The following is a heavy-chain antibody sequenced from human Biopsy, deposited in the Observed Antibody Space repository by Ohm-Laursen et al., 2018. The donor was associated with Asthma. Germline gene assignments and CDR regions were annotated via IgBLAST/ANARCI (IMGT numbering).Heavy chain of an antibody. CDR1: GDTFSSFG. J-gene: IGHJ4*02. CDR2: IIPIFGPT. D-gene: IGHD2-2*01. V-gene: IGHV1-69*15. Sequence: SSVKVSCKASGDTFSSFGVSWVRQAPGQGLEWMGRIIPIFGPTNYAQKFQGRVTISADDSTSTAYMELSSLSSEDTALYYCARGPEYVRSSGALDYWGQGTLVTVSS. CDR3: ARGPEYVRSSGALDY.